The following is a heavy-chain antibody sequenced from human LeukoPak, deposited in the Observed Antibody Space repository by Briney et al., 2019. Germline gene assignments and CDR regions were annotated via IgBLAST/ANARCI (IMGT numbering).Heavy chain of an antibody. Sequence: GGSLRLSCAASGFTFSDYYMSWLRQAPGQGLEGVSYISSSGSTIYYADSVKGRFTISRDNAKNSLYLQMNSLRAKYTAVYYCAREDGNWLIDYYYGMDVWGQGTTVTVSS. J-gene: IGHJ6*02. CDR2: ISSSGSTI. V-gene: IGHV3-11*01. CDR3: AREDGNWLIDYYYGMDV. CDR1: GFTFSDYY. D-gene: IGHD3-9*01.